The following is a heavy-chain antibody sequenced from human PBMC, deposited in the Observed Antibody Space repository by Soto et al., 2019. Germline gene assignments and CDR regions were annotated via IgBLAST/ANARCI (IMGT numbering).Heavy chain of an antibody. J-gene: IGHJ4*01. V-gene: IGHV5-51*01. Sequence: ASLKISCKGSGYSSTSYWIGSVRQMPGKGLEWMGIIYPGDSETRYSPSFQGQVTSSADKSISTAYLQWSRLKASDTAMYDCARRGITIHYFERWGQGTMVTVCS. D-gene: IGHD3-3*01. CDR2: IYPGDSET. CDR3: ARRGITIHYFER. CDR1: GYSSTSYW.